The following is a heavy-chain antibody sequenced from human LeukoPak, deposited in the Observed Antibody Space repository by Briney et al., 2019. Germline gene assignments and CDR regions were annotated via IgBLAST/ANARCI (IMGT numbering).Heavy chain of an antibody. CDR1: GFTFSSYG. CDR3: AREGGTYYDFWSGHYQLY. V-gene: IGHV3-33*01. CDR2: IWYDGSNK. D-gene: IGHD3-3*01. Sequence: PGRPLRLSCAASGFTFSSYGMHWVRQAPGKGLEWVAVIWYDGSNKYYADSVKGRFTISRDNSKNTLYLQMNSLRAEDTAVYYCAREGGTYYDFWSGHYQLYWGQGTLVTVSS. J-gene: IGHJ4*02.